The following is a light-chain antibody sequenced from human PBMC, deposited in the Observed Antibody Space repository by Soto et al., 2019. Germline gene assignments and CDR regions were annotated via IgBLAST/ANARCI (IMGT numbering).Light chain of an antibody. Sequence: EIVMTQSPATLSVSPGERATLSCRASQSVSSNLAWYQQKPGQAHRLLIYGASTRATRIPARFSGSGSGTEFTLTISSLQSEDFAVYYCQQYNNWPQTFGQGTKVEIK. CDR2: GAS. CDR1: QSVSSN. J-gene: IGKJ1*01. V-gene: IGKV3-15*01. CDR3: QQYNNWPQT.